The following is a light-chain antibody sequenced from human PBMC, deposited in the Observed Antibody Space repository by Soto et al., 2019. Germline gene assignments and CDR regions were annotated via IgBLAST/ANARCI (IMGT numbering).Light chain of an antibody. Sequence: QSVLTQPASVSGSPGQSITISCTGTSSDVGGYNYVCWYQQHPGKAPKLIIYDVTNRPSGVSNRFSDSKSGNTASLSISGLQAEDEADYYCSSYTSTSTVVFGGGTKLTVL. J-gene: IGLJ2*01. CDR3: SSYTSTSTVV. CDR2: DVT. V-gene: IGLV2-14*03. CDR1: SSDVGGYNY.